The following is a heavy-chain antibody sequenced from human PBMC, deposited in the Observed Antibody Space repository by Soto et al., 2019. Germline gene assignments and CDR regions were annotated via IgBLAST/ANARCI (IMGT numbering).Heavy chain of an antibody. CDR2: IIPIFGTA. CDR3: ARDAAMVTRYYYYGMDV. D-gene: IGHD5-18*01. V-gene: IGHV1-69*13. CDR1: GGTFSSYA. Sequence: SVKVSCKASGGTFSSYAISWVRQAPGQGLEWMGGIIPIFGTANYAQKFQGRVTITADESTSTAYMELSSLRSEDTAVYYCARDAAMVTRYYYYGMDVWGQGTTVTVSS. J-gene: IGHJ6*02.